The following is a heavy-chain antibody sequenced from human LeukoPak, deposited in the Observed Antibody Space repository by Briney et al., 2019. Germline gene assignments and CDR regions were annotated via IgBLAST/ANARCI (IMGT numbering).Heavy chain of an antibody. CDR3: ARDRTLYSSGWQLDY. J-gene: IGHJ4*02. Sequence: ASVQVSCKASGYTFTGYYMHWVRQAPGQGLEWMGRINPNSGGTNYAQKFQGRVTMTRDTSISTAYMELSRLRSDDTAVYYCARDRTLYSSGWQLDYWGQGTLVTVSS. CDR1: GYTFTGYY. CDR2: INPNSGGT. D-gene: IGHD6-19*01. V-gene: IGHV1-2*06.